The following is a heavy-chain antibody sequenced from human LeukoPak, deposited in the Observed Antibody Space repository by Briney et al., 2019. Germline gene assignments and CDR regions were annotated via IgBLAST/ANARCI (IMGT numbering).Heavy chain of an antibody. CDR1: GFTFSGYV. CDR2: ISSSGSTT. J-gene: IGHJ4*02. CDR3: ARIKRGGGNYYFDY. D-gene: IGHD4-23*01. V-gene: IGHV3-48*01. Sequence: PGGSLRLSCAASGFTFSGYVMNWVRQAPGKGLEWVSYISSSGSTTYYADSVKGRFTVSRDNAKNSLFLQMNSLRAEDAAMYYCARIKRGGGNYYFDYWGQGTLVTVSS.